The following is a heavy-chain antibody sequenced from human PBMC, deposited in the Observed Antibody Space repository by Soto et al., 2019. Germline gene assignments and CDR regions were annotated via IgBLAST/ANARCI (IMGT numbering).Heavy chain of an antibody. D-gene: IGHD2-15*01. Sequence: NPSETLSLTCTVSGGSIYRSGYYWGWIRQPPGRGLEWIGNIDYNGVTYSNPSLKSQVTISRDTSKNQFSLKLTSVTAADTALYYCGKVLVGATGHTDSDSWGPGTLVTVSS. CDR2: IDYNGVT. V-gene: IGHV4-39*01. CDR3: GKVLVGATGHTDSDS. J-gene: IGHJ4*02. CDR1: GGSIYRSGYY.